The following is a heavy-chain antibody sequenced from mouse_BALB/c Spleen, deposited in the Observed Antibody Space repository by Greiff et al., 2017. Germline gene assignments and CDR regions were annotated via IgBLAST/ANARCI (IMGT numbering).Heavy chain of an antibody. Sequence: QVQLQQSGAELVRPGTSVKISCKASGYTFTNYWLGWVKQRPGHGLEWIGDIYPGGGYTNYNEKFKGKATLTADTSSSTAYMQLSSLTSEDSAVYFCARDYGNSWFAYWGQGTLVTVSA. V-gene: IGHV1-63*02. CDR3: ARDYGNSWFAY. D-gene: IGHD2-1*01. J-gene: IGHJ3*01. CDR2: IYPGGGYT. CDR1: GYTFTNYW.